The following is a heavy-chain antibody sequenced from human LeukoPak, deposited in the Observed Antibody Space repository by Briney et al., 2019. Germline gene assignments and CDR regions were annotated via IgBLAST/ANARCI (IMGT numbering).Heavy chain of an antibody. J-gene: IGHJ4*02. CDR1: GYSFTSYW. V-gene: IGHV5-51*01. CDR3: ARQGLSVYYGPSYYFDY. D-gene: IGHD3-10*01. CDR2: IYPGDSDT. Sequence: GESLKISCKGSGYSFTSYWIGWVRQMPGKGLEWMGIIYPGDSDTRYSPSFQGQVTISADKSISTAYLQWSSLKASDTAMYYCARQGLSVYYGPSYYFDYWGQGTLVTVSS.